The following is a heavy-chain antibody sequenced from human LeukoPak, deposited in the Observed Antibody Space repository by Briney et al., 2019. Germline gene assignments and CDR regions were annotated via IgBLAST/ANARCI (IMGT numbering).Heavy chain of an antibody. J-gene: IGHJ3*02. CDR2: IKQDGSEK. V-gene: IGHV3-7*01. CDR1: GFTFSSYW. D-gene: IGHD1-7*01. CDR3: ATLAYNWNYGGAFDI. Sequence: GGSLRLSCAASGFTFSSYWMSWVRQAPGKGLEWVANIKQDGSEKYYVDSVKGRFTISRDNAKNSLYLQMNSLRAEDTAVYYCATLAYNWNYGGAFDIWGQGTMVTVSS.